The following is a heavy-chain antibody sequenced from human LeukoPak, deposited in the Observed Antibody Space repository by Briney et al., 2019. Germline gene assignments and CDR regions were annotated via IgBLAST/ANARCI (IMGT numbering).Heavy chain of an antibody. J-gene: IGHJ6*03. CDR3: ARQDILTGYYMDV. CDR2: IYTSGST. Sequence: SETLSLTCTVSGGSISSGSYYWSWIRQPAGKGLEWIGRIYTSGSTNYNPSLKSRVTISVDTSKNQFSLKLSSVTAADTAVYYCARQDILTGYYMDVWGKGTTVTISS. CDR1: GGSISSGSYY. V-gene: IGHV4-61*02. D-gene: IGHD3-9*01.